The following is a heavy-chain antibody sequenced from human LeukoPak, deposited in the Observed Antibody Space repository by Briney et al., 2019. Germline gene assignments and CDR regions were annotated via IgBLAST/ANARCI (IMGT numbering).Heavy chain of an antibody. V-gene: IGHV3-43*02. D-gene: IGHD6-13*01. CDR2: ISGGGGST. J-gene: IGHJ4*02. CDR3: AKVLGSSSWYSLGY. CDR1: GFTFDNYS. Sequence: GGSLRLSCAASGFTFDNYSMHWVRQAPGKGLEWVSLISGGGGSTSYADSVKGRFTISRDNSKSSLYLQMNSLRTEDTALYYCAKVLGSSSWYSLGYWGQGTLVTVSS.